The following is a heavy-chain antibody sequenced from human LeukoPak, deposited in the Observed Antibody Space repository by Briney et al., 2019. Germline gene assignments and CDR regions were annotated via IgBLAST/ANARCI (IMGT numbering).Heavy chain of an antibody. V-gene: IGHV5-51*01. CDR3: TRGRRDCSSTRCQGVNWFDP. D-gene: IGHD2-2*01. Sequence: GESLKISCKASGYSFTNYWIGWVRQMPGKGLEWMGIIYPGDSDTRYSPSFQGQVTISADKSISTAYLQWSSLKASDTAMYYCTRGRRDCSSTRCQGVNWFDPWGQGTLVTVSS. CDR1: GYSFTNYW. CDR2: IYPGDSDT. J-gene: IGHJ5*02.